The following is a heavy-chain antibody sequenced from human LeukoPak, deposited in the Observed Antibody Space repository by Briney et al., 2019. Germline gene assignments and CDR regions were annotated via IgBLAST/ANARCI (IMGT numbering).Heavy chain of an antibody. V-gene: IGHV4-4*02. CDR2: IHHSGST. CDR3: ARVGNGYNHFDY. CDR1: GGSISSSNW. J-gene: IGHJ4*02. D-gene: IGHD5-24*01. Sequence: PSGTLSLTCAVSGGSISSSNWWSWVRQPPGKGLEWIGEIHHSGSTNYNPSLKSRVTISVDKSKNQFSLKLNSVTAADTAVYHCARVGNGYNHFDYWGQGTLVTVSS.